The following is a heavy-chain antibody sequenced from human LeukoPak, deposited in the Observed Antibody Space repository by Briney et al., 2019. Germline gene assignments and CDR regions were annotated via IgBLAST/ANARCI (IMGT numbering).Heavy chain of an antibody. J-gene: IGHJ3*02. V-gene: IGHV3-21*01. Sequence: SGGSLRLSCAASGFTFSSYSMNWVRQAPGKGLEWVSSISSSSSYIYYADSVKGRFTISRDNSKNTLYLQMNSLRAEDTAVYYCAKGRPVFVPGVAWAEFDIWGQGTMVTVSS. CDR3: AKGRPVFVPGVAWAEFDI. CDR2: ISSSSSYI. D-gene: IGHD1-14*01. CDR1: GFTFSSYS.